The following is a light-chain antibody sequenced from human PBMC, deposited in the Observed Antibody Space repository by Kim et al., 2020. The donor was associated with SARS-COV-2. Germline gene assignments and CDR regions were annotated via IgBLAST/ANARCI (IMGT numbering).Light chain of an antibody. J-gene: IGLJ3*02. CDR3: QVWDSNSDHEV. Sequence: SYELTQPPSVSVAPGKTARITCGGDNIGSKSVHWYQQKPGQAPVLVIYYDSDRPSGIPERFSGSSSGSTATLTISRVEAGDEADYYCQVWDSNSDHEVFGDGTQLTVL. CDR1: NIGSKS. V-gene: IGLV3-21*04. CDR2: YDS.